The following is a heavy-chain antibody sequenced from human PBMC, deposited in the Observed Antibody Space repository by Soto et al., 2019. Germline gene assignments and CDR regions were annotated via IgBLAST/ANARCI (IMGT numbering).Heavy chain of an antibody. J-gene: IGHJ5*02. D-gene: IGHD5-12*01. CDR1: GGTFSSYA. CDR3: ASGDFRDGYNH. Sequence: QVQLVQSGTEVKKPGSSVKVSCKASGGTFSSYAISWVRQAPGQGLEWMGGIIPIFGTANYAQKFQGRVTITADESTRTAYMELSSLRPEDTAVYYWASGDFRDGYNHWGQGTLVTVSS. V-gene: IGHV1-69*01. CDR2: IIPIFGTA.